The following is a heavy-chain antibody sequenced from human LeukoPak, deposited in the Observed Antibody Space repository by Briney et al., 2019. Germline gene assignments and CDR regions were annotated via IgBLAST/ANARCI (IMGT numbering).Heavy chain of an antibody. CDR1: GFTFSSYA. CDR2: ISSNGGGT. D-gene: IGHD1-1*01. J-gene: IGHJ3*02. Sequence: GGSLRLSCAASGFTFSSYAMHWVRQAPGKGLEYVSAISSNGGGTYYANSVKGRFTISRDNSKNTLYLQMGSLRAEDMAVYYCARPLAGELAGAFDIWGQGTMVTVSS. CDR3: ARPLAGELAGAFDI. V-gene: IGHV3-64*01.